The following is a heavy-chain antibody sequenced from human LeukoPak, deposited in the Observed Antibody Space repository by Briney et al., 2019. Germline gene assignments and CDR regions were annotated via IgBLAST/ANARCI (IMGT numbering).Heavy chain of an antibody. J-gene: IGHJ3*02. CDR1: GGSISSGGYS. Sequence: SETLSLTCAVSGGSISSGGYSWSWIRQPPGKGLEWIGYIYHSGSTYYNPSLKSRVTISVDRSKNQFSLKLSSVTAADTAVYYCARGRIGSGYYYDAFDIWGQGTMVTVSS. V-gene: IGHV4-30-2*01. CDR3: ARGRIGSGYYYDAFDI. D-gene: IGHD3-22*01. CDR2: IYHSGST.